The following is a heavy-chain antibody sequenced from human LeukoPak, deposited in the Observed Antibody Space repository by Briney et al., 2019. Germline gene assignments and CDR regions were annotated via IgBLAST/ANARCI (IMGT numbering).Heavy chain of an antibody. J-gene: IGHJ3*02. Sequence: SETLSLTCTVSGGSISSYYWSWIRQPPGKGLEWIGYIYYSGSTNYNPSLKSRVTISVDTSKNQFSLKLSSVTAADTAVYYCARETLSPAFDIWGQGTMVTVSS. CDR2: IYYSGST. V-gene: IGHV4-59*01. CDR3: ARETLSPAFDI. CDR1: GGSISSYY. D-gene: IGHD3-10*01.